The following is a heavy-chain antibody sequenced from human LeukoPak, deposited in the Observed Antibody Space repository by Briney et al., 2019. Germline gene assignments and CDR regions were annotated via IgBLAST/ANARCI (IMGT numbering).Heavy chain of an antibody. CDR1: GDSVSSNSAA. D-gene: IGHD3-10*01. Sequence: SQTLSLTRAISGDSVSSNSAAWVWIRQSPSRGLEWLGRTYYRSRWYNDYAVSVKSRITINPDTSKNQFSLQLNSVTPEDTAVYYCARSYGSGSSARPFDYWGQGTLVAVSS. J-gene: IGHJ4*02. CDR2: TYYRSRWYN. CDR3: ARSYGSGSSARPFDY. V-gene: IGHV6-1*01.